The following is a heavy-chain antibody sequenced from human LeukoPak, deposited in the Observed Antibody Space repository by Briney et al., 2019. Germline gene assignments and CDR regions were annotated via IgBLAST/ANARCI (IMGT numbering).Heavy chain of an antibody. V-gene: IGHV4-4*07. D-gene: IGHD1-26*01. Sequence: SETLSLTCTVSGGSISSYYWSWIRQPAGKGLEWIGRIYTSGSTNYNASLKSRVSMSVDTSKNQSSLKLSSVTAADTAVFYCARENSGSYREFDYWGQGTLVTVSS. CDR3: ARENSGSYREFDY. J-gene: IGHJ4*02. CDR2: IYTSGST. CDR1: GGSISSYY.